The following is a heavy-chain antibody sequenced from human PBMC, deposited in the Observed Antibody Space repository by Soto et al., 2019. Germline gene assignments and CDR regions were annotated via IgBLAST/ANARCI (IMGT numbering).Heavy chain of an antibody. J-gene: IGHJ4*02. V-gene: IGHV3-30*18. Sequence: QVQLVESGGGVVQPGGSLRLSCAASGFTFSSYGMHWVRQAPGKGLEWVAVISYDGSNKDYADSVKCRFTISRDNSKNTLYLQMNSLRADDTAVYYCAKDHVGEVAGTVYWGQGNLFTFSS. CDR2: ISYDGSNK. D-gene: IGHD6-19*01. CDR3: AKDHVGEVAGTVY. CDR1: GFTFSSYG.